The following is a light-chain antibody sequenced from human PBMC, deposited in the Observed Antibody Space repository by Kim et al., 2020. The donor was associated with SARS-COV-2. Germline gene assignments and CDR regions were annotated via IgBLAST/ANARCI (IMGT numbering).Light chain of an antibody. V-gene: IGLV3-1*01. CDR2: QDS. Sequence: SYELTQPPSVSVSPGQTASITCSGDKLADKYAFWYQQKPGQSPVLVIYQDSKRPSGIPERFSGSNSGNTATLTISGTQAMDEADYYCQAWDSSPVVFGGGTQLTVL. CDR1: KLADKY. J-gene: IGLJ2*01. CDR3: QAWDSSPVV.